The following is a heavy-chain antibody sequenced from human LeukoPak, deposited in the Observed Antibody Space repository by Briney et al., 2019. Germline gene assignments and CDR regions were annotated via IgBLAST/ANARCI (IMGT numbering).Heavy chain of an antibody. V-gene: IGHV1-8*02. CDR3: AREPINCSGGSCYSLEIDY. CDR2: MNPNSGNT. CDR1: GYTFTSYD. Sequence: ASVKVSCKASGYTFTSYDINWVRQATGQGLEWMGWMNPNSGNTGYAQKFQGRVTMTRDMSTSTVYMELSSLRSEDTAVYYCAREPINCSGGSCYSLEIDYWGQGTLVTVSS. J-gene: IGHJ4*02. D-gene: IGHD2-15*01.